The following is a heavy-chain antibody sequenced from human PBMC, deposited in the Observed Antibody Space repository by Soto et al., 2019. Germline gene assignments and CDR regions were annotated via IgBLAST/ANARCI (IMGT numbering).Heavy chain of an antibody. D-gene: IGHD1-1*01. CDR2: ISSSGGIT. Sequence: GSLRVSGAPSGITFSPYSMSLVLQAPGKGLEWASIISSSGGITYYADSVKGRFTIARDSYKNTLYLQMNSLRVEDTAVYYCAKPPKSYMHTTRALFDYWGQGTLVTVSS. CDR3: AKPPKSYMHTTRALFDY. J-gene: IGHJ4*02. V-gene: IGHV3-23*01. CDR1: GITFSPYS.